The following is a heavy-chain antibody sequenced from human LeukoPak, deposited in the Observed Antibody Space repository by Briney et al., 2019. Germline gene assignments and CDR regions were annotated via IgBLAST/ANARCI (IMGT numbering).Heavy chain of an antibody. V-gene: IGHV4-61*01. D-gene: IGHD6-6*01. J-gene: IGHJ6*03. CDR2: IYYSGST. CDR3: ARGMYSSSRLVYYYMDV. CDR1: GGSISSGSYY. Sequence: SETLSLTCSVSGGSISSGSYYWSWIRQPPGKGLEWIGYIYYSGSTNYNPSLKSRVTISVHTSKNQFSLKLRSVTAADTAVYYCARGMYSSSRLVYYYMDVWGKGTTVTVSS.